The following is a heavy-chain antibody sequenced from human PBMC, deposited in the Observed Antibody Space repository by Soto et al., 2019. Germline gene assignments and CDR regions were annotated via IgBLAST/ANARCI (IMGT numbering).Heavy chain of an antibody. CDR2: ISNTAITD. J-gene: IGHJ4*02. CDR1: GFSFSDYS. D-gene: IGHD6-19*01. CDR3: ATDIGGWFYYFDY. V-gene: IGHV3-11*01. Sequence: SLRLSCVASGFSFSDYSMTWMRQAPGGGLDFVAFISNTAITDYYADSVKGRFTISRDNARNSVYLQMDSLRSEDTAVYYCATDIGGWFYYFDYWGQGTLVTVSS.